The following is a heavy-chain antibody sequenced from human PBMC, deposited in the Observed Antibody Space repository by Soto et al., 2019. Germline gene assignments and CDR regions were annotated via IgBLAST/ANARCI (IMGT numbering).Heavy chain of an antibody. CDR2: IYHSGST. J-gene: IGHJ4*02. Sequence: PSETLSLTCAVSGGSISSGGYSWSWIRQPPGKGLEWIGYIYHSGSTYYNPSLKSRVTISVDRSKNQFSLKLSPVTAADTAVYYCASRICGSTSCYTDSFDYWGQGTLVTVSS. D-gene: IGHD2-2*01. V-gene: IGHV4-30-2*01. CDR1: GGSISSGGYS. CDR3: ASRICGSTSCYTDSFDY.